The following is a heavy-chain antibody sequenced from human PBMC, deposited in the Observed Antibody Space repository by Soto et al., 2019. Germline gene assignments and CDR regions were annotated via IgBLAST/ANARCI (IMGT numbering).Heavy chain of an antibody. CDR2: IDPSDSQT. V-gene: IGHV5-10-1*01. CDR1: GYSFAGYW. Sequence: GESLKISCKGSGYSFAGYWITWVRQKPGKGLEWMGRIDPSDSQTYYSPSFRGHVTISATKSITTVFLQWSSLRASDTAMYYCARREDTVLALEYWGQGTLVTVSS. J-gene: IGHJ4*02. D-gene: IGHD5-18*01. CDR3: ARREDTVLALEY.